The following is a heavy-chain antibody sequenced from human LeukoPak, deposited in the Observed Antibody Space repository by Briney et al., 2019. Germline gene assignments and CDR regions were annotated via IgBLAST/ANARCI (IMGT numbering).Heavy chain of an antibody. V-gene: IGHV4-59*01. CDR3: ARSPGWLPDY. J-gene: IGHJ4*02. CDR1: GGSISGFF. Sequence: PSETLSLTCTVSGGSISGFFWNWIRHPPGKGLEWIGYIYYTGNTNYNPSLKNRVTISVDTSKNQLSLKLTSVTAADTAAYYCARSPGWLPDYWGQGTLVTVSS. D-gene: IGHD5-12*01. CDR2: IYYTGNT.